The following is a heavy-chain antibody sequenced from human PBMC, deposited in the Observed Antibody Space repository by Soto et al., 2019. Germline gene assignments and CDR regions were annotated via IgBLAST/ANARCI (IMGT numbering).Heavy chain of an antibody. V-gene: IGHV4-30-2*01. Sequence: QLQLQESGSGLVKPSQTLSLTCAVSGGSSSSGGYSWSWIRQPPGKGLEWIGYIYHSGSTYYNPSLKSRVTISVDRSKNQFSLKLSSVTAADTAVYYCAIAQQFGYFDYWGQGTLVTVSS. D-gene: IGHD3-16*01. CDR1: GGSSSSGGYS. CDR2: IYHSGST. J-gene: IGHJ4*02. CDR3: AIAQQFGYFDY.